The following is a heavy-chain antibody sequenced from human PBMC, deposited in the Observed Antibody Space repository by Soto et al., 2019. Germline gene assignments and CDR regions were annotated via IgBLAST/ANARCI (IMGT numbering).Heavy chain of an antibody. V-gene: IGHV1-69*01. J-gene: IGHJ5*02. Sequence: QVQLVQSGAEVKKPGSSVKVSCKASGGTFSSYAISWVRQAPGQGLEWMGGIIPIFGTANYAQKFQGRVTITADESTSTAYMELSSLRSEDTAVYYCAXXXXGRTYYYGSGTVGWFDPWGQGTLXT. CDR2: IIPIFGTA. CDR1: GGTFSSYA. CDR3: AXXXXGRTYYYGSGTVGWFDP. D-gene: IGHD3-10*01.